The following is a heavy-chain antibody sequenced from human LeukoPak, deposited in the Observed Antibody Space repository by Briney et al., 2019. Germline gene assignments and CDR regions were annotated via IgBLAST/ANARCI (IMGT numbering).Heavy chain of an antibody. V-gene: IGHV3-11*05. CDR3: ASELSRGDEGFDY. D-gene: IGHD3-10*01. Sequence: GGSLRLSCAASGFTFSDYYMNWIRQAPGKGLEWVSYITSGSSYTNYADSVKGRFTISRDNAKNSLYLQMNSLRAEDTAVYYCASELSRGDEGFDYWGQGTLVTVSS. J-gene: IGHJ4*02. CDR1: GFTFSDYY. CDR2: ITSGSSYT.